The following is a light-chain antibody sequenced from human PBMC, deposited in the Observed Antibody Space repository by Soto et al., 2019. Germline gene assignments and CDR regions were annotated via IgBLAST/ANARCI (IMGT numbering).Light chain of an antibody. CDR2: DAS. Sequence: IVLTQSRATMSLSPGERATLSCRASQSISSYLAWYQQKPGQAPRILIYDASNRATGIPARFSGSGSGTDFTLNISSLEPEDFAVYYCQQRSNWLFAHGTKVDSK. V-gene: IGKV3-11*01. CDR3: QQRSNWL. CDR1: QSISSY. J-gene: IGKJ3*01.